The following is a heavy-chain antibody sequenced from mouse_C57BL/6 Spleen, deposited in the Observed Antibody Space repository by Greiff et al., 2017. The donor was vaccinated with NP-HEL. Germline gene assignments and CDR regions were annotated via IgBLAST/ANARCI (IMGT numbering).Heavy chain of an antibody. CDR2: IYPGDGDT. CDR3: ARNSNYVYYYAMDY. J-gene: IGHJ4*01. CDR1: GYAFSSYW. D-gene: IGHD2-5*01. V-gene: IGHV1-80*01. Sequence: LQQSGASVKISCKASGYAFSSYWMNWVKQRPGKGLEWIGQIYPGDGDTNYNGKFKGKATLTADKSSSTAYMQLSSLTSEDSAVYFCARNSNYVYYYAMDYWGQGTSVTVSS.